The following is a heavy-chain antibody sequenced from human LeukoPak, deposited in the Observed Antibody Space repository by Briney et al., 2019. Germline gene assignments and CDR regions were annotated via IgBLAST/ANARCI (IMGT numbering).Heavy chain of an antibody. D-gene: IGHD2-2*02. CDR2: ISGSGGST. V-gene: IGHV3-23*01. J-gene: IGHJ5*02. CDR3: ARGPAAITRDWFDP. Sequence: GGSLRLSCAASGFTFSSYAMSWVRQAPGKGLEWVPAISGSGGSTYYADSVKGRFTISRDNSKNTLYLQMNSLRAEDTAVYYCARGPAAITRDWFDPWGQGTLVTVSS. CDR1: GFTFSSYA.